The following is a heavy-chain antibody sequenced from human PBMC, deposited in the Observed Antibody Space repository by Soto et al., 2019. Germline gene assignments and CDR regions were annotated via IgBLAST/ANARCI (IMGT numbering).Heavy chain of an antibody. Sequence: SVKVSCKASGGTFSSYAISWVRQAPGQGLEWMGGIIPIFGTANYAQKFQGRVTITADESTSTAYMELSSLRSEDTAVYYCARSDIVVGPAASARYYYGMDVWGQGTTVTVSS. J-gene: IGHJ6*02. CDR3: ARSDIVVGPAASARYYYGMDV. D-gene: IGHD2-2*01. V-gene: IGHV1-69*13. CDR1: GGTFSSYA. CDR2: IIPIFGTA.